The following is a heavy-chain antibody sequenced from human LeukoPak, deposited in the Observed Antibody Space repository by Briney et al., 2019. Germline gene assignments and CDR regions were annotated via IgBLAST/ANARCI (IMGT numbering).Heavy chain of an antibody. J-gene: IGHJ5*02. Sequence: PSQTLSLTCAVSGGSISSGGYSWSWIRHPPGKGLEWIGYIYHSGSTYYNPSLKSRVTISVDRSKNQFSLKLSSVTAADTAVYYCARVLSLITIFGVVTPEGFDPWGQGTLVTVSS. D-gene: IGHD3-3*01. V-gene: IGHV4-30-2*01. CDR2: IYHSGST. CDR1: GGSISSGGYS. CDR3: ARVLSLITIFGVVTPEGFDP.